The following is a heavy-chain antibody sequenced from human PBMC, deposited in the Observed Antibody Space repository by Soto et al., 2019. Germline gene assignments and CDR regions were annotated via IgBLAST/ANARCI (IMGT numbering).Heavy chain of an antibody. CDR2: IYPGDSEA. Sequence: PGESLKISCKGSGYSFTSYWIGWVRQMPGKGLEWVGIIYPGDSEARYSPSFQGQVTISAEKSISTAYLQWSSLKASDTAMYYCARLGTRSWLRYGMTGWGQGTTVPVSS. J-gene: IGHJ6*02. CDR1: GYSFTSYW. D-gene: IGHD6-13*01. CDR3: ARLGTRSWLRYGMTG. V-gene: IGHV5-51*01.